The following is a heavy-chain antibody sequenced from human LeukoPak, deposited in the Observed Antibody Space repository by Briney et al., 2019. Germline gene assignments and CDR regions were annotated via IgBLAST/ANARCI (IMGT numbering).Heavy chain of an antibody. CDR1: GFTFSSYG. CDR2: IWYDGSNK. V-gene: IGHV3-33*01. D-gene: IGHD3-3*01. CDR3: ARQYDFWSAMVDY. Sequence: GGSLRLSCAASGFTFSSYGMHWVRQAPGKGLEWVAVIWYDGSNKYYADSVKGRFTVSRDNSKNTLYLQMNSLRAEDTAVYYCARQYDFWSAMVDYWGQGTLVTVSS. J-gene: IGHJ4*02.